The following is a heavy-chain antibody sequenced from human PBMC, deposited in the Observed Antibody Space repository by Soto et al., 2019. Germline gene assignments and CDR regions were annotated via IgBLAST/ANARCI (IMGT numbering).Heavy chain of an antibody. V-gene: IGHV4-4*02. CDR1: CFSTSRPNW. CDR2: IHHNGSP. CDR3: ATLPPRIVVSLLPIPT. J-gene: IGHJ5*02. D-gene: IGHD2-21*01. Sequence: SATLSLTCVFSCFSTSRPNWWTSVRHPPGKRLEWIGEIHHNGSPTYSPSLRGRATISVAKSNNQFSLRLRSVTAADTAVYYCATLPPRIVVSLLPIPTWGQGILVTVS.